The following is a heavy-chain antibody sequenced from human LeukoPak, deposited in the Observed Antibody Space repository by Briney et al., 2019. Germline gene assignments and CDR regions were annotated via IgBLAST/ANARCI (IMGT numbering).Heavy chain of an antibody. CDR2: ISGSGGST. CDR1: GFTFSSYA. V-gene: IGHV3-23*01. J-gene: IGHJ5*02. CDR3: AKFRVYQLLAEGWFDP. Sequence: GGFLRLSCAASGFTFSSYAMSWVRQAPGKGLEWVSAISGSGGSTYYADSVKGRFTISRDNSKNTLYLQMNSLRAEDTAVYYCAKFRVYQLLAEGWFDPWGQGTLVTVSS. D-gene: IGHD2-2*01.